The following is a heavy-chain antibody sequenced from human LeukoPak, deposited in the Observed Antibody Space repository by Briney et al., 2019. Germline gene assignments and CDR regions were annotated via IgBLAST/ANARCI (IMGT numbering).Heavy chain of an antibody. J-gene: IGHJ4*02. D-gene: IGHD1-26*01. CDR1: GFTVSSNY. CDR2: IYSGGST. CDR3: ARTPLGATWGHNYFDY. Sequence: PGGSLRLSGAASGFTVSSNYMSWVRQAPGKGLEWVSVIYSGGSTYYADSVKGRFTISRDNSKNTLYLQMNSLRAEDTAVYYCARTPLGATWGHNYFDYWGQGTLVTVSS. V-gene: IGHV3-53*01.